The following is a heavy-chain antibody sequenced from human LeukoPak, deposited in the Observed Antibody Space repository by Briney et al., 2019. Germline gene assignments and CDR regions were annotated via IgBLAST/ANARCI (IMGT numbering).Heavy chain of an antibody. V-gene: IGHV1-2*02. Sequence: ASVKVSCKASGYTFTGYYMHWVRQAPGQGLEWMGWINPNSGGTNYAQKFQGRVTMTRDTSISTAYMELSRLRSDDTAVYYCARDLEFAMRQYYYYYYYMDVWGKGTTVTISS. CDR1: GYTFTGYY. CDR3: ARDLEFAMRQYYYYYYYMDV. D-gene: IGHD2-2*01. CDR2: INPNSGGT. J-gene: IGHJ6*03.